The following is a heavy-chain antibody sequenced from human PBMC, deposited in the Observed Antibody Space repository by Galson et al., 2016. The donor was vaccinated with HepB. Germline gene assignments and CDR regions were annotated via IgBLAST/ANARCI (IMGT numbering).Heavy chain of an antibody. D-gene: IGHD2-15*01. V-gene: IGHV3-23*01. CDR2: IRGGGETT. CDR3: AKGRINIDQDFDY. CDR1: GSVFSDYT. J-gene: IGHJ4*02. Sequence: SLRLSCAASGSVFSDYTMNWVRQTPGKGLEWVSAIRGGGETTWYSDSVKDRFTISRDDSKNTLYLQMNSLRVEDTAIYYCAKGRINIDQDFDYWSQGSLVTVSS.